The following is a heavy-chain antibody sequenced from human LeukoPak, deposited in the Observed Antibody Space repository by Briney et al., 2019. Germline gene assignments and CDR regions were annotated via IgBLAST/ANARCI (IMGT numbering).Heavy chain of an antibody. V-gene: IGHV4-59*01. CDR1: GGSFSGYY. J-gene: IGHJ6*03. D-gene: IGHD3-10*01. CDR3: ARVEEGYGSGRRENSYYYYMDV. CDR2: IYYSGST. Sequence: SETLSLTCTVYGGSFSGYYWSWIRQPPGKGLEWIGYIYYSGSTNYNPSLKSRVTISVDTSKNQFSLKLNSVTAADTAVYYCARVEEGYGSGRRENSYYYYMDVWGKGTTVTISS.